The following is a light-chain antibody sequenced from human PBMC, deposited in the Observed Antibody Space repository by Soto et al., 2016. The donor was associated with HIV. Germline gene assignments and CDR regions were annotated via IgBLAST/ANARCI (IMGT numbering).Light chain of an antibody. J-gene: IGKJ5*01. V-gene: IGKV1-5*03. Sequence: DFQMTQSPSTLSASVGDRVTITCRASQTISNFLAWYQQKPGKAPRLLIYKASTLQSGVPSRFSGRGSGTEFTLTISSLQPDDFATYYCQQSYSTPPITFGQGTRLEIK. CDR3: QQSYSTPPIT. CDR2: KAS. CDR1: QTISNF.